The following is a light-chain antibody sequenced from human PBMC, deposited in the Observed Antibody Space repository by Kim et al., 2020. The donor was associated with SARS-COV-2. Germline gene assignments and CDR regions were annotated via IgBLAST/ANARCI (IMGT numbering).Light chain of an antibody. Sequence: APRKTARISCGGNNIGTKAVHWYRQKPGQAPILVIYYDSDRPSGIPERFSGSNSGNTATLTISRVEAGDEADYYCQVWDTSSVVFGGGTQLTVL. CDR3: QVWDTSSVV. J-gene: IGLJ2*01. CDR1: NIGTKA. V-gene: IGLV3-21*04. CDR2: YDS.